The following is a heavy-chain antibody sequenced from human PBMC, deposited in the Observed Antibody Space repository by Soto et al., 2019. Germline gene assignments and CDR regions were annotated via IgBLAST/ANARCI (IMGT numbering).Heavy chain of an antibody. J-gene: IGHJ4*02. V-gene: IGHV3-7*01. Sequence: GVSLRRSCGASGFTFSNYWMSWVRQAPGKGLEWVANIKQDGSEQYYVGSVKGRFTISRDNAKNSLYLQMDSLRAEDTAVYYCATGPHVELATIFWCQGTLVTVSS. D-gene: IGHD5-12*01. CDR1: GFTFSNYW. CDR3: ATGPHVELATIF. CDR2: IKQDGSEQ.